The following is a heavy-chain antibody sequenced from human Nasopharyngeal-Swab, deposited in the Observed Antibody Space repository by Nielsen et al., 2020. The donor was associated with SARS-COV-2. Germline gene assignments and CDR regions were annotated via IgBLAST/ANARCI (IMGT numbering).Heavy chain of an antibody. CDR3: VRGDTVTADF. V-gene: IGHV5-51*04. CDR2: IFPGDSDT. J-gene: IGHJ4*02. Sequence: GSLKISCQGSGYNFRNYWIGWVRQMSGKGLEWMGIIFPGDSDTRYSPSFQGQVTISADKPISTAYLQWTSLKASDGATYYCVRGDTVTADFWGQGTLVTVSS. CDR1: GYNFRNYW. D-gene: IGHD4-17*01.